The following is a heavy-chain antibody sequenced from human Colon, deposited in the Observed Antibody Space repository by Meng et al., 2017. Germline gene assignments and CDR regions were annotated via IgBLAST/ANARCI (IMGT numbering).Heavy chain of an antibody. CDR2: ISGYNGNT. V-gene: IGHV1-18*01. CDR1: GYTFTSYG. D-gene: IGHD5-24*01. Sequence: ASVMVSCKASGYTFTSYGISCVRQAPGQGLEWMGWISGYNGNTNYAQRLQGRVTMTTDTSTTTAYMELRSLRSYDTAVYYCSRDRRGTTDYFDYWGQGTLVTVSS. J-gene: IGHJ4*02. CDR3: SRDRRGTTDYFDY.